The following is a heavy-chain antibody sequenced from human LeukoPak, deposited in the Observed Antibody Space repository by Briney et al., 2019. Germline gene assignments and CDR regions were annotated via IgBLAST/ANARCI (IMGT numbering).Heavy chain of an antibody. V-gene: IGHV3-74*01. CDR1: GFTFRSYW. CDR3: ASWSSLGSGYYIDY. CDR2: INSDGSSA. Sequence: GGSLRLSCAASGFTFRSYWMHWVRHVPGKGLVWVSRINSDGSSATYADSVKGRFTISRDNAKNTLYLQMNSLRAEDTAVYYCASWSSLGSGYYIDYWGQGTLVTVSS. J-gene: IGHJ4*02. D-gene: IGHD3-22*01.